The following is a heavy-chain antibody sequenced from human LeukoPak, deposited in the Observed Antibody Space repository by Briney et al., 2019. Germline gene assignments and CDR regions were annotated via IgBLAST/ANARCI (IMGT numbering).Heavy chain of an antibody. D-gene: IGHD2-15*01. J-gene: IGHJ6*03. V-gene: IGHV4-39*01. CDR3: ARHRHAYCSGGSCYSAHPYYQYYYMDV. CDR2: IYYTGNT. Sequence: PSETLSLTCSVSGDSISSNIYYWGWIRQSPGKGLEWIGSIYYTGNTHYNPSLKSRVTISADTSKTQFSLKLSSVTAADTAVYYCARHRHAYCSGGSCYSAHPYYQYYYMDVWGKGTTVTISS. CDR1: GDSISSNIYY.